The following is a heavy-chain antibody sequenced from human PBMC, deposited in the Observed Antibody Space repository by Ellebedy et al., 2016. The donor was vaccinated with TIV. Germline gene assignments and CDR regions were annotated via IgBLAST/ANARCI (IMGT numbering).Heavy chain of an antibody. J-gene: IGHJ6*02. CDR3: ARESGYGYGMDV. V-gene: IGHV3-13*01. CDR2: IGTAGDT. Sequence: GESLKISCAASGFTFSSYDMHWVRQATGKGLEWVSAIGTAGDTYYPGSVKGRFTISRENAKNSLYLQMNSLRAGDTAVYYCARESGYGYGMDVWGQGTTVTVSS. D-gene: IGHD5-12*01. CDR1: GFTFSSYD.